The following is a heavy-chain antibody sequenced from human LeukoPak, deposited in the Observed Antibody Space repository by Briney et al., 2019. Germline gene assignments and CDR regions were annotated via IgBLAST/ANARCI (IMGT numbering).Heavy chain of an antibody. CDR3: ARGGLVGAIDAFDI. V-gene: IGHV4-59*01. CDR2: IYYSGST. J-gene: IGHJ3*02. D-gene: IGHD1-26*01. CDR1: GGSISSYY. Sequence: SETPSLTCTVSGGSISSYYWSWIRQPPGKGLEWIGYIYYSGSTNYNPSLKSRVTISVDTSKNQFSLKLSSVTAADTAVYYCARGGLVGAIDAFDIWGQGTMVTVSS.